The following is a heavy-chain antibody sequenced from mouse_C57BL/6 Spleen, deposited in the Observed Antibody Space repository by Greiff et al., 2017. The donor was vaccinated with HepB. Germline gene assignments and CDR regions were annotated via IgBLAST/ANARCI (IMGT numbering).Heavy chain of an antibody. Sequence: QVQLQQSGPELVKPGASVKISCKASGYAFSSSWMNWVKQRPGKGLEWIGRIYPGDGDTNYNGKFKGKATLTADKSSSTAYMQLSSLTSEDSAVYFCARRYLSFYAMDYWGQGTSVTVSS. CDR2: IYPGDGDT. CDR3: ARRYLSFYAMDY. CDR1: GYAFSSSW. V-gene: IGHV1-82*01. J-gene: IGHJ4*01.